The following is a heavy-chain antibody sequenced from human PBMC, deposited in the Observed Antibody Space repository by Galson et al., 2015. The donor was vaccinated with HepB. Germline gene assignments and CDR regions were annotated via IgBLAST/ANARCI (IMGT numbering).Heavy chain of an antibody. CDR3: ARESYSGSYPPSWGH. V-gene: IGHV3-33*01. D-gene: IGHD1-26*01. J-gene: IGHJ4*02. CDR2: IWYDGSKK. CDR1: GFTFSSYG. Sequence: SLRLSCAASGFTFSSYGMHWVRQAPGKGLEWVAVIWYDGSKKYYADSVKGRFTISRDNSKNTLYLQMNSLRAEDTAVYYCARESYSGSYPPSWGHWGPGTLVTASS.